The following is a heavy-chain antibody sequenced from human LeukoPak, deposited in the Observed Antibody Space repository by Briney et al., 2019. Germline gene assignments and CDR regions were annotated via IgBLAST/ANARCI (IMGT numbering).Heavy chain of an antibody. CDR1: SGSINNNTSY. Sequence: SETLSLTCTVSSGSINNNTSYWGWIRQPPGKGLEWIGSIYYSGSTYYNPSLKSRVTIAVDTSKNQFSLKMSSVAAADTAVYYCARRSDSGSDDGEDYFDHWGQGTLVTVSS. CDR3: ARRSDSGSDDGEDYFDH. D-gene: IGHD1-26*01. V-gene: IGHV4-39*01. J-gene: IGHJ4*02. CDR2: IYYSGST.